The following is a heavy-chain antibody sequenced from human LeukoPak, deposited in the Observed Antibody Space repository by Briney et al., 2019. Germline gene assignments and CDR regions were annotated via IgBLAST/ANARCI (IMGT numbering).Heavy chain of an antibody. D-gene: IGHD5-18*01. CDR2: FDPEDGET. V-gene: IGHV1-24*01. Sequence: ASVKVSCKVSGYTLTELSMHWVRQAPGKGLEWMGGFDPEDGETIYAQKFQGRVTMTEDTSTDTAYMELSSLRSEDTAVYYCATIGDPYVTPHSYGHTNFDYWGQGTLVTASS. J-gene: IGHJ4*02. CDR1: GYTLTELS. CDR3: ATIGDPYVTPHSYGHTNFDY.